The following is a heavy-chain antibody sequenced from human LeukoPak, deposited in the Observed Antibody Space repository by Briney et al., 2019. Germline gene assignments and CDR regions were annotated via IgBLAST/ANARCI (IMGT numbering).Heavy chain of an antibody. CDR1: GFTFSSYG. J-gene: IGHJ5*02. CDR2: IRYDGSNK. V-gene: IGHV3-30*02. CDR3: AKGDIVATIDWFDH. Sequence: GGSLRLSCAASGFTFSSYGMHWVRQAPGKGLEWVAFIRYDGSNKYYADSVKGRFTISRDNSKNTLYLQMNSLRAEDTAVYYCAKGDIVATIDWFDHWGQGTLVTVSS. D-gene: IGHD5-12*01.